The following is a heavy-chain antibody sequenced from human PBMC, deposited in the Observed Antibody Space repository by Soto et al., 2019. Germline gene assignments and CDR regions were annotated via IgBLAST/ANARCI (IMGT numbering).Heavy chain of an antibody. CDR3: ASGRAAYGKPMDV. J-gene: IGHJ6*02. CDR1: GGSISSGGYY. V-gene: IGHV4-31*03. CDR2: IYYSGST. D-gene: IGHD3-16*01. Sequence: QVQLQESGPGLVKPSQTLSLTCTVSGGSISSGGYYWSWIRQHPGRGLEWIGYIYYSGSTYYNPSLKSRVTISVDTSKNQFSLKLSSVTAADTAVYYCASGRAAYGKPMDVWGQGTTVTVSS.